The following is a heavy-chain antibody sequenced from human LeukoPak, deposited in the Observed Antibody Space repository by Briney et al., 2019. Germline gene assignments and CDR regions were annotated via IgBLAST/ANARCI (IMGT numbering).Heavy chain of an antibody. CDR2: IYYSGST. CDR3: ARGHVVVPAAAPIAVAGTPDY. V-gene: IGHV4-30-4*01. Sequence: SETLSLTCTVSGGSISSGDYYWSWIRQPPGKGLEWIGYIYYSGSTYYNPSLKSRVTISVDTSKNQFSLKLSSVTAADTAVYYCARGHVVVPAAAPIAVAGTPDYWGQGTLVTVSS. J-gene: IGHJ4*02. CDR1: GGSISSGDYY. D-gene: IGHD2-2*01.